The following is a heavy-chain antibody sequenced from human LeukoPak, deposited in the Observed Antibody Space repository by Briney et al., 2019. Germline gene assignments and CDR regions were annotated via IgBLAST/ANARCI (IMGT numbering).Heavy chain of an antibody. Sequence: PSETLSLTCTVSGGSASSGNYYWSWIRQPPGKGLEWIGFMSNSGHTDSNASLKSRVTISVDTSKNQFSLKLNSVTAADTAVYYCARVSAAGTGPDYWGQGTLVTVSS. CDR2: MSNSGHT. D-gene: IGHD6-13*01. CDR3: ARVSAAGTGPDY. CDR1: GGSASSGNYY. J-gene: IGHJ4*02. V-gene: IGHV4-61*01.